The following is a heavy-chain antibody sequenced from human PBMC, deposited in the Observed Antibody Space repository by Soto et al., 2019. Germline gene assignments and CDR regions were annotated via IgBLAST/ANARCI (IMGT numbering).Heavy chain of an antibody. V-gene: IGHV3-30*18. CDR1: GFTFSSYG. D-gene: IGHD6-6*01. CDR3: AKDLTAARRYYYGMDV. Sequence: VQLVESGGGLVQPGGSLRLSCAASGFTFSSYGMHWVRQAPGKGLEWVAVISYDGSNKYYADSVKGRFTISRDNSKNTLYLQMNSLRAEDTAVYYCAKDLTAARRYYYGMDVWGQGTTVTVSS. J-gene: IGHJ6*02. CDR2: ISYDGSNK.